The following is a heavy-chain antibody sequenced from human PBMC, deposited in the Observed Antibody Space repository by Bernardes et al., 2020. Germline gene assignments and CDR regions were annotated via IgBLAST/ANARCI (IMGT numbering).Heavy chain of an antibody. CDR3: ARGPSRVRGVITLPSYY. J-gene: IGHJ4*02. D-gene: IGHD3-10*01. Sequence: SETLSLTCAVYGGSFSGYYWSWIRQPPGKGLEWIGEINHSGSTNYNPSLKTRVTISVDSSKNQFSLKLSSVTAADTAVYYCARGPSRVRGVITLPSYYWGPGTLAPV. V-gene: IGHV4-34*01. CDR1: GGSFSGYY. CDR2: INHSGST.